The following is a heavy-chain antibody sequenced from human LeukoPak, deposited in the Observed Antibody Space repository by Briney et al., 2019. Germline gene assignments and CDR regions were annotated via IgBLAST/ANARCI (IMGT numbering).Heavy chain of an antibody. CDR1: GFTFGDYA. CDR2: IRSKAFGGTT. D-gene: IGHD2-15*01. CDR3: TTDFCSGGRCYSRY. V-gene: IGHV3-49*04. Sequence: GGSLRLSCTASGFTFGDYAMSWVRQAPGKGLEWVGFIRSKAFGGTTEYAASVKGRFTISRDGSKSIAYLQMNSLKTEDTAVYYCTTDFCSGGRCYSRYWGQGTLVTVSS. J-gene: IGHJ4*02.